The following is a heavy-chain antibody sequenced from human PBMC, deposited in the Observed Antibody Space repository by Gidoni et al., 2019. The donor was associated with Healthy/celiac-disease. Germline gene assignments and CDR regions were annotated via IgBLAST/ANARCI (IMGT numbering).Heavy chain of an antibody. CDR2: IVVGSGNT. J-gene: IGHJ6*02. V-gene: IGHV1-58*02. CDR3: AVGVHPYYYYGMDV. D-gene: IGHD1-1*01. CDR1: GVTFTSSA. Sequence: QMQLVQSGPEVKKPGTSVKVSCKASGVTFTSSAMQWVRQARGQRLEWIGWIVVGSGNTNYAQKFQERVTITRDMSTSTAYMELSSLRSEDTAVYYCAVGVHPYYYYGMDVWGQGTTVTVSS.